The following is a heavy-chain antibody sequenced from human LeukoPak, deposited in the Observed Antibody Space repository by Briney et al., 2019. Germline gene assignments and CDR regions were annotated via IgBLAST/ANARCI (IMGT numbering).Heavy chain of an antibody. V-gene: IGHV5-51*01. CDR2: IYPGDSDT. D-gene: IGHD6-19*01. Sequence: GESLKISCKGSGYSFTSYWIGWVRQMPGKGLEWMGIIYPGDSDTRYSPSSQGQVTISADKSISTAYLQWSSLKASDTAMYYCARGGYSSGWYSSYYYYYYMDVWGKGTTVTVSS. CDR3: ARGGYSSGWYSSYYYYYYMDV. J-gene: IGHJ6*03. CDR1: GYSFTSYW.